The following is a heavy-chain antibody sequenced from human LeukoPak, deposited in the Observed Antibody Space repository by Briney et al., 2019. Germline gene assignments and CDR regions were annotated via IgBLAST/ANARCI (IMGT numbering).Heavy chain of an antibody. D-gene: IGHD2-15*01. Sequence: TSETLSLTCAVYGGSFSGYYWSWIRQPPGKGLEWIGEINHSGSTNYNPSLKSRVTISVDTSKNQFSLKLSSVTAADTAVYYCARGRCSGGSCYSGFGYWGQGTLVTVSS. J-gene: IGHJ4*02. CDR3: ARGRCSGGSCYSGFGY. CDR1: GGSFSGYY. V-gene: IGHV4-34*01. CDR2: INHSGST.